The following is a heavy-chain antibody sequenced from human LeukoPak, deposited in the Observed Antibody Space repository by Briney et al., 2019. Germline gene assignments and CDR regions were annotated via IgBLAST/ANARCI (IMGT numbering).Heavy chain of an antibody. V-gene: IGHV3-21*01. J-gene: IGHJ2*01. CDR2: ISSSSSYI. Sequence: SGGSLRLSCAASGFTFSSYSMNWVRQAPGKGLEWVSSISSSSSYIYYADSVKGRFTISRDNAKNSLYLQMNSLRAEDTAVYYCARDDYFHGSHWYFDLWGRGTLVTVSS. D-gene: IGHD2/OR15-2a*01. CDR3: ARDDYFHGSHWYFDL. CDR1: GFTFSSYS.